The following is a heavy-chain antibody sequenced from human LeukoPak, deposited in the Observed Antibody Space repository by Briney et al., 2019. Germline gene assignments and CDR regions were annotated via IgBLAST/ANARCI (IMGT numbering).Heavy chain of an antibody. V-gene: IGHV4-39*07. CDR1: GGSIGSSSYY. J-gene: IGHJ5*02. CDR3: ARDYMVRGVRGFDP. D-gene: IGHD3-10*01. CDR2: IYYSGST. Sequence: SETLSLTCTVSGGSIGSSSYYWGWIRQPPGKGLEWIGSIYYSGSTYYNPSLKSRVTISVDTSKNQFSLKLSSVTAADTAVYYCARDYMVRGVRGFDPWGQGTLVTVSS.